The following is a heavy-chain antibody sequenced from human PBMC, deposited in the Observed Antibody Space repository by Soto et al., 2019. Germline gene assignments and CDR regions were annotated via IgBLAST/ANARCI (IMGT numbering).Heavy chain of an antibody. CDR3: AREVEVSGYYYFPKYYFDY. V-gene: IGHV3-30-3*01. Sequence: PGGSLRLSCAASGFTFSSYAMHWVRQAPGKGLEWVAVISYDGSNKYYADSVKGRFTISRDNSKNTLYLQMNSLRAEDTAVYYFAREVEVSGYYYFPKYYFDYWGQGTLVTVSS. J-gene: IGHJ4*02. CDR1: GFTFSSYA. D-gene: IGHD3-22*01. CDR2: ISYDGSNK.